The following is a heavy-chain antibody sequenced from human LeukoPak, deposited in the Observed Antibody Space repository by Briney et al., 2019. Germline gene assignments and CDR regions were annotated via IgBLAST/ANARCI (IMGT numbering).Heavy chain of an antibody. J-gene: IGHJ6*02. Sequence: GGSLRLSCAASGFTFSNYGMHWVRQAPAKGLEWVAVIRHDGSNKFYADSVKGRVTISRDNSKNTLYLQMNSLRAEGTAVYYCAKTLNEFWTYYAMDVWGQGTTVTVSS. CDR2: IRHDGSNK. V-gene: IGHV3-30*02. D-gene: IGHD3-3*01. CDR3: AKTLNEFWTYYAMDV. CDR1: GFTFSNYG.